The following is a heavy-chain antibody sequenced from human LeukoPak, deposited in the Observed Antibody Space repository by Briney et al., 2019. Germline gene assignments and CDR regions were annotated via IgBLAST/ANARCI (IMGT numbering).Heavy chain of an antibody. CDR1: GFTFSDYY. V-gene: IGHV3-11*01. CDR3: ARDGPLRFLEWFLDY. CDR2: ISSSGSTI. J-gene: IGHJ4*02. D-gene: IGHD3-3*01. Sequence: PGGSLRLSCAASGFTFSDYYMSWIRQAPGKGLEWVSYISSSGSTIYYADSVKGRFTISRDNAKNSLYLRMNSLRAEDTAVYYCARDGPLRFLEWFLDYWGQGTLVTVSS.